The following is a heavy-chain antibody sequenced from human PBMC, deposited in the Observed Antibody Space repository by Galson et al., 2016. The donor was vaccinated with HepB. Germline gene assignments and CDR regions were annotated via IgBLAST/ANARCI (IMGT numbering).Heavy chain of an antibody. D-gene: IGHD5-12*01. V-gene: IGHV3-48*01. CDR3: ARGPSVGLYGYGLDL. J-gene: IGHJ5*02. CDR2: ISHNNYNM. Sequence: SLRLSCAASGFTFNNYSLIWVRQAPGKGLEWVSYISHNNYNMYYVDSVKGRFTISRDNAKNSLYLHMNSLRGEDTAVYYCARGPSVGLYGYGLDLWGQGTLVTVSS. CDR1: GFTFNNYS.